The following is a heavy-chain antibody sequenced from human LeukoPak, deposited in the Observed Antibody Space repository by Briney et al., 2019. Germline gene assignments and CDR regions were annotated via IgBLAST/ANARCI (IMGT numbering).Heavy chain of an antibody. D-gene: IGHD6-19*01. V-gene: IGHV3-9*01. J-gene: IGHJ4*02. Sequence: GRSLRLSCGASGFSIDDYAMHWVRHAPGKGLEWVSGISWNSGSIGYADSVKGRFTISRDNAKNSLYLQMNSLRAEDTAVYYCAKVQWQWLVYWGQGTLVTVSS. CDR3: AKVQWQWLVY. CDR1: GFSIDDYA. CDR2: ISWNSGSI.